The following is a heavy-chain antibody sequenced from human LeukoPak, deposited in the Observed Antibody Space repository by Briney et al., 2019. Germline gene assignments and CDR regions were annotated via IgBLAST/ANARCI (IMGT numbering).Heavy chain of an antibody. CDR1: GGTFSSYA. CDR2: IIPIFGTA. V-gene: IGHV1-69*13. CDR3: ARVGVTMVRGVILYFDY. J-gene: IGHJ4*02. Sequence: GASVKVSCKASGGTFSSYAISWVRQAPGQGLEWMGGIIPIFGTANYAQRFQGRVTITADESTSTAYMELSSLRSEDTAVYYCARVGVTMVRGVILYFDYWGQGTLVTVSS. D-gene: IGHD3-10*01.